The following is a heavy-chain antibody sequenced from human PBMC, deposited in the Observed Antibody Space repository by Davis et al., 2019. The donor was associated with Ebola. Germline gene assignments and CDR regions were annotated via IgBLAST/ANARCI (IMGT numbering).Heavy chain of an antibody. J-gene: IGHJ4*02. Sequence: GGSLRLSCAASGFTFSSYGMHWVRQAPGKGLEWVAFIRYDGSNKYYADSVKGRFTISRDNAKNSLYLQMNSLRAEDTALYYCARGGYCGSTNCFVTDYWGQGTLVTVSS. CDR3: ARGGYCGSTNCFVTDY. V-gene: IGHV3-30*02. CDR1: GFTFSSYG. CDR2: IRYDGSNK. D-gene: IGHD2-2*01.